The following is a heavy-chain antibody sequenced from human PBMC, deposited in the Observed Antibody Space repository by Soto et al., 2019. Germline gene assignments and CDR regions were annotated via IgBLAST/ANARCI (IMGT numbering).Heavy chain of an antibody. D-gene: IGHD3-3*02. CDR1: GFTFSSCS. CDR2: ISSSSSYI. CDR3: ARVRGVHFLDY. Sequence: PGGSLRLSCAASGFTFSSCSMNWVRQAPGKGLEWVSSISSSSSYIYYADSVKGRFTISRDNAKNSLYLQTNSLRAEDTAVYYCARVRGVHFLDYWGQGTLVTVSS. V-gene: IGHV3-21*01. J-gene: IGHJ4*02.